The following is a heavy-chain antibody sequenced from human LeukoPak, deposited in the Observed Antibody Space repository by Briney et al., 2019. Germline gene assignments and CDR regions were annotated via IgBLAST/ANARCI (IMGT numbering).Heavy chain of an antibody. V-gene: IGHV4-30-2*01. D-gene: IGHD3-22*01. CDR2: IYHSGST. CDR3: ARGTYYYDSSAQGIAFDI. CDR1: GGSISSGGYS. J-gene: IGHJ3*02. Sequence: SETLSLTCAVSGGSISSGGYSWSWIRQPPGKGLEWIGYIYHSGSTYYNPSLKSRVTISVGRSKNQFSLKLSSVTAADTAVYYCARGTYYYDSSAQGIAFDIWGQGTMVTVSS.